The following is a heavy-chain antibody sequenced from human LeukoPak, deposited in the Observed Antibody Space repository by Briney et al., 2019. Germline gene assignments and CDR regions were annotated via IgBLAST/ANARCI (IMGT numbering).Heavy chain of an antibody. V-gene: IGHV1-2*06. CDR1: GYTFTSYY. CDR2: INPNSGGT. CDR3: ARILGAAAGTSDY. D-gene: IGHD6-13*01. Sequence: ASVKVSCKXSGYTFTSYYMHWVRQAPGQGLEWMGRINPNSGGTNYAQKFQGRVTMTRDTSISTAYMELSRLRSDDTAVYYCARILGAAAGTSDYWGQGTLVTVSS. J-gene: IGHJ4*02.